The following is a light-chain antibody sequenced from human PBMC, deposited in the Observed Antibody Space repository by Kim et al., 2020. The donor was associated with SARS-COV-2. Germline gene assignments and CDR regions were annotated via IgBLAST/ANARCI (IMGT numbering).Light chain of an antibody. CDR3: QQYYSYPYT. Sequence: ASTGDRVTITCRASQGISSYLAWYQQKPGKAPKLLIYAASTLQSGVPSRFSGSGSGTDFTLTISCLQSEDFATYDCQQYYSYPYTFGQGTKLEI. V-gene: IGKV1-8*01. J-gene: IGKJ2*01. CDR1: QGISSY. CDR2: AAS.